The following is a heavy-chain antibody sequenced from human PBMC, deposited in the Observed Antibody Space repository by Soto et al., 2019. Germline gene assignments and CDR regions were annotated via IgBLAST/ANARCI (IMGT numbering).Heavy chain of an antibody. D-gene: IGHD6-6*01. Sequence: GGSLRLSCAASGFTFSSYAMSWVRQAPGKGLEWVSVISGSGGSTNYADSVKGRFTISRDNSKNTLSLQMSTLRAEDTAVYYCAKTRGATSSSSDSWGQGTLVTVSS. CDR2: ISGSGGST. CDR3: AKTRGATSSSSDS. V-gene: IGHV3-23*01. J-gene: IGHJ4*02. CDR1: GFTFSSYA.